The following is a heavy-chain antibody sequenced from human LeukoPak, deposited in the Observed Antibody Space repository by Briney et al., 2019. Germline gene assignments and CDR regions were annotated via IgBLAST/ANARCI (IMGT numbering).Heavy chain of an antibody. J-gene: IGHJ4*02. V-gene: IGHV5-51*01. CDR3: ARHVGHIVVVTAFDY. CDR1: GYSFTSFW. D-gene: IGHD2-21*02. CDR2: IYPGDSDT. Sequence: GEPLKISCKGSGYSFTSFWIGWVRQMPGKGLEWMGIIYPGDSDTRYSPSFQGQVTISADKYISTAYLQWSSLKASDTAMYYCARHVGHIVVVTAFDYWGQGTLVTVSS.